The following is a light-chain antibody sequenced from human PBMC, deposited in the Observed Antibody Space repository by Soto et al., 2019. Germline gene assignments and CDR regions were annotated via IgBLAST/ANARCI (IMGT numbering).Light chain of an antibody. J-gene: IGKJ1*01. Sequence: DIHMTQSPSSVSACVGDRVTITCRASQDIFNYLAWYQQKPGKAPKLLIYAASSLQSGVPSRFSGSGSGTDFTLTISRLEPEDFAVYYCQQHGSSGTFGQGTKV. V-gene: IGKV1-12*01. CDR1: QDIFNY. CDR2: AAS. CDR3: QQHGSSGT.